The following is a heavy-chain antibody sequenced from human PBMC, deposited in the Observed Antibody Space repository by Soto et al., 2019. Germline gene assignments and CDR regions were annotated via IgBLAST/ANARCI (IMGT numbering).Heavy chain of an antibody. CDR1: GYTFSNYD. V-gene: IGHV1-8*01. D-gene: IGHD1-26*01. J-gene: IGHJ4*02. Sequence: QVQLVQSGAEVKKPGTSVRISCKTSGYTFSNYDINWVRQAAGQGLEWMGWMNPKSGYTGSARNFQGRVTMTRDTSMTTAYMELSGLRSEDTAMYYCARVMGSVDFWGPGTLVTVCS. CDR2: MNPKSGYT. CDR3: ARVMGSVDF.